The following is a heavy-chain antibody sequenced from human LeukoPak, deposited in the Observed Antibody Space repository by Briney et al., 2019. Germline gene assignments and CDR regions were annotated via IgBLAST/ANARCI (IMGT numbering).Heavy chain of an antibody. CDR2: IRYDGSNK. CDR3: AKDLADYDFWSGYKSYFDY. Sequence: GGSLRLSCAASGFTFSSYGMHWVRQAPGKGLEWVAFIRYDGSNKYYADSVKGRFTISRDNSKNTLYLQMNSLRAEDTAVYYCAKDLADYDFWSGYKSYFDYWGQGTLVTVSS. CDR1: GFTFSSYG. V-gene: IGHV3-30*02. J-gene: IGHJ4*02. D-gene: IGHD3-3*01.